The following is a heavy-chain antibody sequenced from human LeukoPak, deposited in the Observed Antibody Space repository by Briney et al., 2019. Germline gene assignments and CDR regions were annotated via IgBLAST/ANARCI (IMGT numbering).Heavy chain of an antibody. CDR2: ITGSGENT. CDR3: AKDMKASPWGYLDS. CDR1: GFTFSGYA. D-gene: IGHD3-16*01. V-gene: IGHV3-23*01. Sequence: GGSLRLSCAASGFTFSGYAMSWVRQAPEKGLKWVSSITGSGENTYYADSVKGRFTISRDKSKTTLYLFMHSLRVEDSAVYYCAKDMKASPWGYLDSCGQGTLVTVSS. J-gene: IGHJ4*02.